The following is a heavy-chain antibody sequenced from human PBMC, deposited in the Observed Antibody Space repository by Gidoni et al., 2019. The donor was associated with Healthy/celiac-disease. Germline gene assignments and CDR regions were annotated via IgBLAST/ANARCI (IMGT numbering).Heavy chain of an antibody. CDR2: ISYDGSNK. J-gene: IGHJ5*02. CDR1: GFTFSSYG. CDR3: AKNRTLSGFDP. V-gene: IGHV3-30*18. Sequence: QVQLVESGGGVVQPGGSLRRSCAASGFTFSSYGMHWVRQAPGKGLEWVAVISYDGSNKYYADSVKGRFTISRDNSKNTLYLQMNSLRAEDTAVYYCAKNRTLSGFDPWGQGTLVTVSS. D-gene: IGHD3-3*02.